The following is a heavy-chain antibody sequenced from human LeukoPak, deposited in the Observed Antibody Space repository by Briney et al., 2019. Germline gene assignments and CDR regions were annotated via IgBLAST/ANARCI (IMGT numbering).Heavy chain of an antibody. J-gene: IGHJ4*02. V-gene: IGHV4-39*01. CDR3: ASQGQWLVLGDY. Sequence: SETLSLTCTVSGGSISSSSYYWGWIRQPPGKGLEWIGSIYYSGSTYYNPSLKSRVTISVDTSKNQFSLKLSSVTAADTAVYYCASQGQWLVLGDYWGQGTLVTVSS. D-gene: IGHD6-19*01. CDR2: IYYSGST. CDR1: GGSISSSSYY.